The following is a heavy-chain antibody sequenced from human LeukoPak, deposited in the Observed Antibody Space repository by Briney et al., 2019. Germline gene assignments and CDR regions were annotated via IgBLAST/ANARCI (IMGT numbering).Heavy chain of an antibody. J-gene: IGHJ6*03. Sequence: GGSLRLSCAASGFTFSSYAMHWVRQAPGKGLEWVAVISYDGSNKYYADSVKGRFTISRDNSKNSLYLQMNSLRAEDTAVYYCAKDRTYDRSMDVWGKGTTVTISS. D-gene: IGHD3-22*01. V-gene: IGHV3-30*04. CDR3: AKDRTYDRSMDV. CDR2: ISYDGSNK. CDR1: GFTFSSYA.